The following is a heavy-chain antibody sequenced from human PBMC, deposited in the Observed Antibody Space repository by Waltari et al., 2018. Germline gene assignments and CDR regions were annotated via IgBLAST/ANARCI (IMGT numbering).Heavy chain of an antibody. CDR3: AKSRGFEY. V-gene: IGHV3-7*01. D-gene: IGHD2-2*01. Sequence: EVQLVESGVGLVQPGGSRRLPCGASGFTFSRYWMSWFRQTPGKGLEWVANINYDGSQKYYVDSVKGRFTISRDNAKNSVYLQMNSLRVEDTAVYYCAKSRGFEYWGQGTLITVSS. CDR2: INYDGSQK. CDR1: GFTFSRYW. J-gene: IGHJ4*02.